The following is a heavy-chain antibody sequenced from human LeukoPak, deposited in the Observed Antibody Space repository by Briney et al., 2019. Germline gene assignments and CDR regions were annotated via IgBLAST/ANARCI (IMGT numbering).Heavy chain of an antibody. CDR2: INPNSGGT. V-gene: IGHV1-2*02. J-gene: IGHJ4*02. Sequence: ASVKVSCKASGYTFTGYYMHWVRQAPGQGLEWMGWINPNSGGTNYAQKFQGRLTMTSDTSTSTVYMELSSLRSEDTAVYYCARDLDGGGYLTPFDYWGQGTLVTVSS. CDR1: GYTFTGYY. D-gene: IGHD3-22*01. CDR3: ARDLDGGGYLTPFDY.